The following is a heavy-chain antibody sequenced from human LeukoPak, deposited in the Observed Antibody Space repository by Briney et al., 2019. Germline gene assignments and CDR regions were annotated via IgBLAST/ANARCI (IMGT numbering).Heavy chain of an antibody. CDR3: TKDRYTAMVPLSDY. V-gene: IGHV3-23*01. CDR1: GFTFSTFA. CDR2: ITGRGNNT. J-gene: IGHJ4*02. Sequence: GGSLRLSCAASGFTFSTFAMTWVRQVPGKGLEWVSSITGRGNNTYYADSVKGRFTISRDNSKNTLYLQMNGLSPEDTAVYYCTKDRYTAMVPLSDYWGRGTLVTVSS. D-gene: IGHD5-18*01.